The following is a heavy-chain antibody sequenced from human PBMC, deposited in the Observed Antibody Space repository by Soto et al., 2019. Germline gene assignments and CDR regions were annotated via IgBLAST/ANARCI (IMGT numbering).Heavy chain of an antibody. CDR3: VRMGFSGGGYLSYYYYGMDI. V-gene: IGHV5-51*03. Sequence: EVQLVQSGAEVKEPGESLKISCKGSGYSFTKYWIGWVRQMPGKGLEWMAIIYPDESDTRYSPSFQGQVTISADKSISTAYLQWSSLKASDTAMYYCVRMGFSGGGYLSYYYYGMDIWGQGATVTFSS. CDR1: GYSFTKYW. J-gene: IGHJ6*02. D-gene: IGHD5-12*01. CDR2: IYPDESDT.